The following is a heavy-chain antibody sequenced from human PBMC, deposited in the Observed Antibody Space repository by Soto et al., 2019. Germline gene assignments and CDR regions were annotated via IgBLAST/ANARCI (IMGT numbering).Heavy chain of an antibody. Sequence: QVQLVESGGGVVQPGRSLRLSCAASGFTFSSYGMHWVRQAPGKGLEWVAVISYDGSNKYYADSVKGRFTISRDNSKNTLYLQMNSLRAEDTAVYYCAKERRQQLAFDYWGQGTLVTVSS. CDR2: ISYDGSNK. J-gene: IGHJ4*02. CDR1: GFTFSSYG. D-gene: IGHD6-13*01. V-gene: IGHV3-30*18. CDR3: AKERRQQLAFDY.